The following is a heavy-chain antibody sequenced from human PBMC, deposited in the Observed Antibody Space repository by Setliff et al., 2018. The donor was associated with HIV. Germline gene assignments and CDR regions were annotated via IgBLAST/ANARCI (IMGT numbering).Heavy chain of an antibody. D-gene: IGHD3-3*01. V-gene: IGHV4-34*01. J-gene: IGHJ6*03. CDR1: GGSFSGYY. CDR3: ASSQGYDFWSGPTGYYMDV. Sequence: LSLTCAVYGGSFSGYYWCWIRQPPGKGLEWIGEINHSGRANYNPSLKSRLTISVDTSKNQFSLKLSSVTAADTAVYYCASSQGYDFWSGPTGYYMDVWGKGTTVTVSS. CDR2: INHSGRA.